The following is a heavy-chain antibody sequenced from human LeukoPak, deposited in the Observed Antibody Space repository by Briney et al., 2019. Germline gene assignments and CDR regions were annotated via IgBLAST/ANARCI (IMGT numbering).Heavy chain of an antibody. D-gene: IGHD3-22*01. Sequence: GGSLRLSCAASGFNFDDYAMHWVRQAPGKGLEWVSGLTWNSGATGQADSVRGRFTISRDNGRDSLYLQMNSLRPEDTALYYCAKASQEYYYDSPFDYWGQGVLVTVSS. CDR1: GFNFDDYA. CDR2: LTWNSGAT. CDR3: AKASQEYYYDSPFDY. J-gene: IGHJ4*02. V-gene: IGHV3-9*01.